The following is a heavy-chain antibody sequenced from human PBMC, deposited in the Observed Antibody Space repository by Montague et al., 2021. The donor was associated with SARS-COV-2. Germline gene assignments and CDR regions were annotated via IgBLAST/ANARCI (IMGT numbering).Heavy chain of an antibody. Sequence: SLRLSCPASGFTFSSYSMNWVRQAPGKGLEWVSSISSSSSYIYYADSVKGRFTISRDNAKNSLYLQMNSLRAEDTAVYYCARASAPLYYYDSSGYIVNWGQGTLVTVSS. CDR1: GFTFSSYS. CDR2: ISSSSSYI. CDR3: ARASAPLYYYDSSGYIVN. D-gene: IGHD3-22*01. V-gene: IGHV3-21*01. J-gene: IGHJ4*02.